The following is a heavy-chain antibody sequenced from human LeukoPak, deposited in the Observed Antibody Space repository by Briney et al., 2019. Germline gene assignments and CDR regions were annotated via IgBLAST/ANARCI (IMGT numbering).Heavy chain of an antibody. D-gene: IGHD3-10*01. V-gene: IGHV1-46*01. J-gene: IGHJ4*02. CDR1: GYTFINNW. CDR2: INPTGTGT. Sequence: GASVKVSCKASGYTFINNWMHWVRQAPGQGLEWIGLINPTGTGTLYAQKLQGRVTMTTDTSTSTAYMELRSLRSDDTAVYYCARDLGGRDYYGSGGGYWGQGTLVTVSS. CDR3: ARDLGGRDYYGSGGGY.